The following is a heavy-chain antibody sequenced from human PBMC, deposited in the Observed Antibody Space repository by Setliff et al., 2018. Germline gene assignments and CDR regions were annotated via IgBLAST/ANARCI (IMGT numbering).Heavy chain of an antibody. D-gene: IGHD6-19*01. J-gene: IGHJ4*02. CDR1: GFTFDDYA. V-gene: IGHV3-23*01. CDR3: ARDVDKAVAGTTVVMDY. CDR2: ISGSGGST. Sequence: GGSLRLSCAASGFTFDDYAMSWVRQAPGKGLEWVSAISGSGGSTYYADSVKGRFTISRDNSKNTLYLQMNSLRAEDTAVYYCARDVDKAVAGTTVVMDYWGQGTLVTVSS.